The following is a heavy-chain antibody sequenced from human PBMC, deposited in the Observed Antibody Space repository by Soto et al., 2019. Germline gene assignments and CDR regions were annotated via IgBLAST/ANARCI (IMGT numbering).Heavy chain of an antibody. J-gene: IGHJ4*02. CDR1: GYTFTSYA. CDR2: INAGNGNT. D-gene: IGHD5-18*01. CDR3: ARGLNGYSHYFDY. Sequence: QVQLVQSGAEVKKPGASVKVSCKASGYTFTSYAMHWVRQAPGQRLEWMGWINAGNGNTKYSQKFQGRVTITRDTSASTAYMELSSLRSEDTAMYYCARGLNGYSHYFDYWGQGTLVTVSS. V-gene: IGHV1-3*01.